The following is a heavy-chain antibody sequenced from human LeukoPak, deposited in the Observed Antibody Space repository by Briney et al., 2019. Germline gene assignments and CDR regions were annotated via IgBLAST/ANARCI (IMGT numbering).Heavy chain of an antibody. D-gene: IGHD3-3*01. CDR1: GGSISSYY. Sequence: PSETLSLTCTVSGGSISSYYWSWIRQPPGKGLEWIGYIYYSGSTNYNPSLKSRVTISVDTSKNQFSLKLSSVTAADTAVYYCARAGPSYYGFWSGYHENNWFDPWGQGTLVTVSS. J-gene: IGHJ5*02. V-gene: IGHV4-59*01. CDR3: ARAGPSYYGFWSGYHENNWFDP. CDR2: IYYSGST.